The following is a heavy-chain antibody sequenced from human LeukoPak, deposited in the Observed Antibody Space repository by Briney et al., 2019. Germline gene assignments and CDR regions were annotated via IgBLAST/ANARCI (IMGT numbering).Heavy chain of an antibody. J-gene: IGHJ6*03. D-gene: IGHD1-26*01. V-gene: IGHV3-21*01. CDR3: ARGPSGPYYYYYYMDV. Sequence: GGSLRLSCAASGFTFSSYSMNWVRQAPGKGLEWVSSISSSSSYIYYADSVKGRFTISRDNAKNSLYLQMNSLRAEDTAVYYCARGPSGPYYYYYYMDVWGKGTTVTVSS. CDR1: GFTFSSYS. CDR2: ISSSSSYI.